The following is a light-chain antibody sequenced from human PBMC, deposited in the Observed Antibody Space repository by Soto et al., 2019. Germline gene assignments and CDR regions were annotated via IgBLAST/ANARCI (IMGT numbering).Light chain of an antibody. V-gene: IGKV1-5*01. CDR2: DAS. J-gene: IGKJ1*01. Sequence: DIHMTQSPSTLSASVGDRVTITCRASQSISSWLAWYQQKPGKAPKLLIYDASSLESGVPSRFSGSGSGTEFTLTISSLQPDDFATYYCQQYNSYPRTFGQGTRWIS. CDR3: QQYNSYPRT. CDR1: QSISSW.